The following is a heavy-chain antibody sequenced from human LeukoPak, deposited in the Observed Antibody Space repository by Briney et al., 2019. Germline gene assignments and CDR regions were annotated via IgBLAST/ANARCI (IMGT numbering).Heavy chain of an antibody. CDR3: VRGSGRGKDS. CDR2: MNIDSGNT. V-gene: IGHV1-8*01. Sequence: GASVKVSCKASGYTFASHDIHWVRQATGQGLEWMGWMNIDSGNTGYAEKFQGRVTMTRNTSTTTANMGLSSLTSEDTAVYYCVRGSGRGKDSWGQGTLVTVSS. J-gene: IGHJ4*02. D-gene: IGHD1-1*01. CDR1: GYTFASHD.